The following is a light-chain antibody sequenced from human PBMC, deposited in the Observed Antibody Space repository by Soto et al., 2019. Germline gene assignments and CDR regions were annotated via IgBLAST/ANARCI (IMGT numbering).Light chain of an antibody. CDR2: EVS. CDR1: SSDVGAYDY. CDR3: SSFRSGSTL. J-gene: IGLJ1*01. Sequence: QSALTQPPSASGSPGQSVTISCTGTSSDVGAYDYVSWYQQHPGKAPKLMIYEVSQRPSGVPDRFSGSKSGNTASLTISGLQAEDEGDYYCSSFRSGSTLFGTGTKLTVL. V-gene: IGLV2-8*01.